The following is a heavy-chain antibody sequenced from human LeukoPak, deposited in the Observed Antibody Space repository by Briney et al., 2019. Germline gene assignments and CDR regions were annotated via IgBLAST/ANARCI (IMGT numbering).Heavy chain of an antibody. CDR1: GGSISSGGYY. D-gene: IGHD6-25*01. CDR3: ARVQASGSSGLDY. J-gene: IGHJ4*02. Sequence: SETLSLTCTVSGGSISSGGYYWSWIRQHPGKGLEWIGYIYYSGSTYYNPSLKSRVTISVDTSKNQFSLKLSSVTAADTAVYYCARVQASGSSGLDYWGQGTLVTASS. V-gene: IGHV4-31*03. CDR2: IYYSGST.